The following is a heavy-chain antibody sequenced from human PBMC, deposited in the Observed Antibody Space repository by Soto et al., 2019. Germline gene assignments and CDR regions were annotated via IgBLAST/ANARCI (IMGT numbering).Heavy chain of an antibody. Sequence: SETLSLTCAVYGGSFSGYYWSWIRQPPGKGLEWIGEINHSGSTNYNPSLKSRVTISVDTSKNQFSLKLSSVTAADTAVYYCARGRKTNYYYYYYMDVWGKGTTVTVSS. CDR3: ARGRKTNYYYYYYMDV. CDR1: GGSFSGYY. V-gene: IGHV4-34*01. CDR2: INHSGST. J-gene: IGHJ6*03.